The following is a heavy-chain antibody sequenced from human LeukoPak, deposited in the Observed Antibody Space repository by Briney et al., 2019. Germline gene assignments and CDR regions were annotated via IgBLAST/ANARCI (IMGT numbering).Heavy chain of an antibody. CDR3: ARDAYYYYYIDV. CDR2: IYTSGTT. J-gene: IGHJ6*03. Sequence: PSETLSLTCTVSGYSISSGYYWGWIRQPPGKGLEWIGSIYTSGTTDYNPSLKSRASMSIDTSKNQFSLKLSSVTAADTALYYCARDAYYYYYIDVWGKGTTVTISS. V-gene: IGHV4-38-2*02. CDR1: GYSISSGYY.